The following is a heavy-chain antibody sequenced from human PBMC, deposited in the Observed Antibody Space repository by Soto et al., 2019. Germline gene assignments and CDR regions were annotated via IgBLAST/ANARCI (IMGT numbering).Heavy chain of an antibody. D-gene: IGHD6-6*01. CDR1: GFTFDDYT. CDR2: ISWDGGST. J-gene: IGHJ6*02. V-gene: IGHV3-43*01. CDR3: AKDIAARGGRGYYYYYGMDV. Sequence: GGSLRLSCAASGFTFDDYTMHWVRQAPGKGLEWVSLISWDGGSTYYADSVKGRFTISRDNSKNSLYLQMNSLRTEDTALYYCAKDIAARGGRGYYYYYGMDVWGQGTTVTVSS.